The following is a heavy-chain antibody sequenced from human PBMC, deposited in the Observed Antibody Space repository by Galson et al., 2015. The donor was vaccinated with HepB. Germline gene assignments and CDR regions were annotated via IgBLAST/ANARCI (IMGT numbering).Heavy chain of an antibody. D-gene: IGHD4-17*01. J-gene: IGHJ5*01. CDR2: IYYIGGT. Sequence: ETLSLTCTVSGGSVNYYYWSWIRQPPGKGLEWIGYIYYIGGTYYNPSLKSRVTISLDTSKNQFSLKLSSVTAADTAVYYCARDRGAYGTDSWGQGTLVTVSS. V-gene: IGHV4-59*02. CDR1: GGSVNYYY. CDR3: ARDRGAYGTDS.